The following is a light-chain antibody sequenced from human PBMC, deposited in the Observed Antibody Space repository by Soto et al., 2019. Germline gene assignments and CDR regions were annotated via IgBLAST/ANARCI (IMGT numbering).Light chain of an antibody. Sequence: IVMTQSPLSLPVTPGEPASISCRSSQSLLHTNGYSYLDWYLQKPGQSPQLLIYLGSNRASGVPDRLSGSGSGTEFTLKISRVEAEDVGVYYCMQALQAWTFGQGTKVEIK. CDR2: LGS. J-gene: IGKJ1*01. CDR3: MQALQAWT. V-gene: IGKV2-28*01. CDR1: QSLLHTNGYSY.